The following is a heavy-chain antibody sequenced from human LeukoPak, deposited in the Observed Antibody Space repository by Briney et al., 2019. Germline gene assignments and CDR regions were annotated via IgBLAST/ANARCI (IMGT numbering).Heavy chain of an antibody. CDR3: ASGVRYSGGYIDY. Sequence: PGGSLRLSCAASGFTFSSYSMNWVRQAPGKGLEWVSSISSSSSYIYYADSVKGRFTISRDNAKNSLYLQMDSLRAEDAAVYYCASGVRYSGGYIDYWGQGTLVTVSS. CDR1: GFTFSSYS. V-gene: IGHV3-21*01. J-gene: IGHJ4*02. D-gene: IGHD1-26*01. CDR2: ISSSSSYI.